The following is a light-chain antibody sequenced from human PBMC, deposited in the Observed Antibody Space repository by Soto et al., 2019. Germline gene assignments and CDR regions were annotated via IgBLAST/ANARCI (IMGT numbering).Light chain of an antibody. J-gene: IGLJ3*02. CDR2: DVT. V-gene: IGLV2-11*01. CDR3: CSYAGSYTYWV. CDR1: SSDVGGYNY. Sequence: QSALTQPRSVSGSPGQSVTISCTGTSSDVGGYNYVSWYQQHPDKAPKLIIYDVTERPSGVPDRFSGSKSGNTASLSISGLQADDEADYYCCSYAGSYTYWVFGGGTKLTVL.